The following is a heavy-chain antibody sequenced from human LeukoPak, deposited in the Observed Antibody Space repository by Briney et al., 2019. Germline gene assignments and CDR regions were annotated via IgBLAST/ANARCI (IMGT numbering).Heavy chain of an antibody. CDR3: ARDGTAAGLYFDL. D-gene: IGHD6-13*01. V-gene: IGHV3-7*01. J-gene: IGHJ4*01. Sequence: GGSLRLSCEVSGFTFTDYWMNWVRQAPGKGPEWVASIRQDGSEKTYVDSVKGRFTISRDNTKISLSLQLNGLRAEDTAVYYCARDGTAAGLYFDLWGQGTLVTVSS. CDR2: IRQDGSEK. CDR1: GFTFTDYW.